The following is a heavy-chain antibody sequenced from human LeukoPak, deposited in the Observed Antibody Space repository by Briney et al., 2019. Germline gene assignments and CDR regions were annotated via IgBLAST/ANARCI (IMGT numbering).Heavy chain of an antibody. V-gene: IGHV1-69*13. CDR3: ARDHSGSFENAFDI. CDR1: GGTSNSYT. D-gene: IGHD6-13*01. J-gene: IGHJ3*02. Sequence: ASVKVSCKASGGTSNSYTINWVRQAPGQGLEWMGGIVSMFGITNYAQKFLGRATITADESTRTVSMELSSLKSEDTAMYFCARDHSGSFENAFDIWGQGTMVTVSS. CDR2: IVSMFGIT.